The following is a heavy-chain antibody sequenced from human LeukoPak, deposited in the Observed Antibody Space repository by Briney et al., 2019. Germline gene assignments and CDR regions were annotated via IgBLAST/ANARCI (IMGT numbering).Heavy chain of an antibody. CDR1: GGSISSYY. CDR2: IYYSGST. J-gene: IGHJ5*02. D-gene: IGHD3-10*01. V-gene: IGHV4-59*01. Sequence: SETLSLTCTVSGGSISSYYWSWIRQPPGKGLEWIGFIYYSGSTNYNPSLKSRVTISVDTSKNQFSLKLSSVTAADTAVYYCARAVLGYYYGSGSYYNWFDPWGQGTLVTVSS. CDR3: ARAVLGYYYGSGSYYNWFDP.